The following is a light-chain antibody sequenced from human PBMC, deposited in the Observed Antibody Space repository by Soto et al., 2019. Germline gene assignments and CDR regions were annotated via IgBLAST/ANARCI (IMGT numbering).Light chain of an antibody. CDR1: SSDVGGYNY. V-gene: IGLV2-14*01. Sequence: QSALTQPASVSGSPGQSITISCTGTSSDVGGYNYVSWYQQHPGKAPKLMIYDVSNRPSGVSNRFSGSKSGNTASLTISGLQVEDEADYYCSSYTSSSTLLLVFGTGTKVTVL. J-gene: IGLJ1*01. CDR2: DVS. CDR3: SSYTSSSTLLLV.